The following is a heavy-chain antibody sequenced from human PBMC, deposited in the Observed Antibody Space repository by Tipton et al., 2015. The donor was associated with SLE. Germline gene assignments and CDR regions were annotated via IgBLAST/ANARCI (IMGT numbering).Heavy chain of an antibody. Sequence: QLVQSGAEVKKPGASVKVSCKASGYTFTSYHITWVRQASGQGLEWMGWMNPNSGNTGYAQNFQDRLTMTRNTSMSTAYMELSSLRSDDAAVYYCASVELRSWAFDYWGQGTLVTVSS. D-gene: IGHD1-26*01. V-gene: IGHV1-8*01. CDR1: GYTFTSYH. CDR2: MNPNSGNT. CDR3: ASVELRSWAFDY. J-gene: IGHJ4*02.